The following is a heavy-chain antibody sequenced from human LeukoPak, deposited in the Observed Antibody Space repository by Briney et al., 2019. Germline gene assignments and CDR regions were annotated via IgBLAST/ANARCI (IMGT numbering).Heavy chain of an antibody. J-gene: IGHJ4*02. CDR1: GFTFNTYG. D-gene: IGHD3-22*01. CDR2: IRFDGSNK. CDR3: AKDGIFFHYCDSSGYSHLDS. V-gene: IGHV3-30*02. Sequence: GGSLRLSCAASGFTFNTYGMHWVRQAPGKGLEWVAFIRFDGSNKYYADSVKGRFTISRDNSKNTLYLQMNSLRAEDTAVYYCAKDGIFFHYCDSSGYSHLDSWGQGTLVTVSS.